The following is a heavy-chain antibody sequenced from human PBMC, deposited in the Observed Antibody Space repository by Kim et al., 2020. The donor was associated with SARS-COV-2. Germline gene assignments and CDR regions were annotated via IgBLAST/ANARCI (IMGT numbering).Heavy chain of an antibody. J-gene: IGHJ6*02. Sequence: SETLSLTCTVSGGSISSYYWSWIRQPPGKGLEWIGYIYYSGSTNYNPSLKSRVTISVDTSKNQFSLKLSSVTAADTAVYYCARGVDYYDSSGYRIIYYYYGMDVWGQGTTVTVSS. CDR1: GGSISSYY. CDR3: ARGVDYYDSSGYRIIYYYYGMDV. V-gene: IGHV4-59*13. D-gene: IGHD3-22*01. CDR2: IYYSGST.